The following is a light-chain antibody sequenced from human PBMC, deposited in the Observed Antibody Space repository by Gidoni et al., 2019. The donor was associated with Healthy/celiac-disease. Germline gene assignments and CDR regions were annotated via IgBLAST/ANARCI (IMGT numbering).Light chain of an antibody. CDR3: NSRDSSGNHLWV. Sequence: SSELTQDPAVSVALGQTVRITCQGDSLRSYCASWYQQKLGQAPVLVIYGKNNRPSGIPDRFSGSSSGNTASLTITGAQAEDEADYYCNSRDSSGNHLWVFGGGTKLTVL. J-gene: IGLJ3*02. CDR1: SLRSYC. V-gene: IGLV3-19*01. CDR2: GKN.